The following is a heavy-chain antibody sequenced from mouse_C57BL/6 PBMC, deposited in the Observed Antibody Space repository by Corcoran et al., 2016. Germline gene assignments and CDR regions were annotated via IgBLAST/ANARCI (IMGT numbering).Heavy chain of an antibody. CDR2: IYPGSGNT. Sequence: QVQLKQSGAELVRPGASVKLSCKASGYTFTDYYINWVKQRPGQGLEWIARIYPGSGNTYYNEKFKGKATLTAEKSSSTAYMKLSSLTSEDTAVYFWARGALDYGGQGSTPTVSP. V-gene: IGHV1-76*01. J-gene: IGHJ2*01. CDR1: GYTFTDYY. CDR3: ARGALDY.